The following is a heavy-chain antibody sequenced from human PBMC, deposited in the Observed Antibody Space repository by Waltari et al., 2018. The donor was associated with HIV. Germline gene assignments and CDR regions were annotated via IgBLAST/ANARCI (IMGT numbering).Heavy chain of an antibody. Sequence: QLHLQESGPGLVKPSETLALTCTVPGGYITRNDFYWAWVRQPPGKGLEWIGLMYNSGTTDYNPSLKSRVSMSRDTSKNRFSLRLHSVTAADTAIYYCARRGDGFNQHARLDHWGPGTLVTVSS. CDR1: GGYITRNDFY. CDR3: ARRGDGFNQHARLDH. CDR2: MYNSGTT. D-gene: IGHD2-2*01. J-gene: IGHJ4*02. V-gene: IGHV4-39*01.